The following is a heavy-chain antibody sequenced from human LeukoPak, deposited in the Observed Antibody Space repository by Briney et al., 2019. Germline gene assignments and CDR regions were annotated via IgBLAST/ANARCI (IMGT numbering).Heavy chain of an antibody. D-gene: IGHD3-16*01. CDR2: INTDTRGT. CDR1: GFTFSDYR. CDR3: ARAGAYHFDN. Sequence: GGSLRLSCAASGFTFSDYRMHWVRQAPGKGLVWVSVINTDTRGTYYADSVRGRFTISRDNAKNTLYLQMNSLRAEDTAVYYCARAGAYHFDNWGQGTLVTVSS. V-gene: IGHV3-74*01. J-gene: IGHJ4*02.